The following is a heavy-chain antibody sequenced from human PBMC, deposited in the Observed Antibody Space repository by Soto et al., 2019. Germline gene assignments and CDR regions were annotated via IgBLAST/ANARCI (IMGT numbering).Heavy chain of an antibody. V-gene: IGHV3-48*01. J-gene: IGHJ6*03. CDR2: ISSSSSTI. CDR1: GFTFSSYS. D-gene: IGHD6-13*01. CDR3: ARGHLAAGTHFYMDV. Sequence: EGSLRLSCAASGFTFSSYSMNWVRQAPGKGLEWVSYISSSSSTIYYADSVKGRFTISRDNAKNSLYLQMNSLRAEDTAVYYCARGHLAAGTHFYMDVWGKGTTVTVSS.